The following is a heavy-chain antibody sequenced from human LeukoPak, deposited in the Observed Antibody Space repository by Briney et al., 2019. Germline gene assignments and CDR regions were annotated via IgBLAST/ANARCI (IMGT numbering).Heavy chain of an antibody. Sequence: PGGSLRLSCSASGFTFSSYAMLWVRQAPGKGLEYVSTISSNGGSTYYADSVKGRFTISRDNSKNTLYLQMSSLRAEDTAVYYCVKGGIVVLISAFDIWGQGTMVTVPS. J-gene: IGHJ3*02. CDR2: ISSNGGST. CDR1: GFTFSSYA. CDR3: VKGGIVVLISAFDI. V-gene: IGHV3-64D*06. D-gene: IGHD3-22*01.